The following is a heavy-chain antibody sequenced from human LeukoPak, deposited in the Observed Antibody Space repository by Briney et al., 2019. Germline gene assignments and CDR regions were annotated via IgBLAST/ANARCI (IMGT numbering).Heavy chain of an antibody. Sequence: GGSLRLSCAASGFTFSSYGMHWVRQAPGKGLDWVTVISYDGSNKYYADPVKGRFTISRDNSKNTLYLQMNSLRAEDTAVYYCAKVRIQLWSSFDYWGQGTLVTVSS. J-gene: IGHJ4*02. CDR2: ISYDGSNK. CDR3: AKVRIQLWSSFDY. D-gene: IGHD5-18*01. CDR1: GFTFSSYG. V-gene: IGHV3-30*18.